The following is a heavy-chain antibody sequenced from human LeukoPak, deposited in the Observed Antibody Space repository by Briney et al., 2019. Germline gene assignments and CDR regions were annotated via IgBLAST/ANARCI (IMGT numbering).Heavy chain of an antibody. CDR3: ARQSHPNWSYANWFDP. V-gene: IGHV3-74*01. Sequence: GGSLRLSCATSGFTFSSSWMHWVRQAPGKGLVWVSRIDHDGINTNYADSVKGRFTISRDNAKNTLYLQMNSLRTDDTAVYYCARQSHPNWSYANWFDPWGQGTLVTVSS. CDR2: IDHDGINT. CDR1: GFTFSSSW. D-gene: IGHD1-7*01. J-gene: IGHJ5*02.